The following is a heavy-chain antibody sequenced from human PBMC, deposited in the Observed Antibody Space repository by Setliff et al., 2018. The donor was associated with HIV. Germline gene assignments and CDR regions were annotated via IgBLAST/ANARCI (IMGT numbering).Heavy chain of an antibody. CDR1: GGSIRSNSYY. CDR3: VRGGGEHYDFLSGQYTPWGDF. D-gene: IGHD3-3*01. J-gene: IGHJ4*02. CDR2: ISYSGNT. Sequence: SETLSLTCSVSGGSIRSNSYYWGWIRQPPGKGLEWIGSISYSGNTYSSPSLKSRVIISVDASTNQVSLKLTSVTRADTATYYCVRGGGEHYDFLSGQYTPWGDFWGQGTLVTVSS. V-gene: IGHV4-39*07.